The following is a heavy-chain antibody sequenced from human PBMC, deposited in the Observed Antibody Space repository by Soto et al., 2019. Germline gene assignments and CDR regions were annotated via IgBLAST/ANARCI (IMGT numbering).Heavy chain of an antibody. D-gene: IGHD4-17*01. V-gene: IGHV3-23*01. Sequence: EVQLLESGGGLVQPGGSLRLSCAASGFTFTRYAMSWVRQAPGKGLEWVSGVGATGSNIHYADSVRGRFTISRDISKNTRYLQMNSLRVDDTAVYYCAKDPNGDYIGGFDMLGQGTMVTVSS. CDR3: AKDPNGDYIGGFDM. J-gene: IGHJ3*02. CDR2: VGATGSNI. CDR1: GFTFTRYA.